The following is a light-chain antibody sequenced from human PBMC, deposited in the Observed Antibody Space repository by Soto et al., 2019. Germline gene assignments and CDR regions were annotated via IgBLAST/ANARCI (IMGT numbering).Light chain of an antibody. V-gene: IGKV1-27*01. J-gene: IGKJ3*01. CDR3: QKYNSAPPVT. CDR1: QVINNY. Sequence: DIQITQSPSSLSASVGDRVTISCRASQVINNYLAWYQQKPGKVPKLLIYAASTLQSGVPSRFSGSGSGTDFTLTISSLQPEDVATYYCQKYNSAPPVTFGPGTKVDV. CDR2: AAS.